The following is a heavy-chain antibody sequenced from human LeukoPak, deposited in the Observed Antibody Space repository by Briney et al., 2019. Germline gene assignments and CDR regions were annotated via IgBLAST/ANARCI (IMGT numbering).Heavy chain of an antibody. D-gene: IGHD6-13*01. V-gene: IGHV3-48*04. CDR2: ISSSSSTI. CDR3: ASDSSSWYELGV. Sequence: PGGSLRLSCAASGFTFSSYNMNWVRQAPGKGLEWISYISSSSSTIYYADSVKGRFTISRDNAKNSLYLQMNSLRAEDTALYYCASDSSSWYELGVWGQGTLVTVSS. CDR1: GFTFSSYN. J-gene: IGHJ4*02.